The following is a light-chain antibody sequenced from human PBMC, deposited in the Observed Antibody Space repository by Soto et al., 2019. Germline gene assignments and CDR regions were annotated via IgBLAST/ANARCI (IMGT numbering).Light chain of an antibody. Sequence: EIVLTPSPGTLSLSPGERATLSCRASQSVSSTFLASYQQKPGQAPRLLISGASRRATGIPDRFSGSGCGTDLALTISRLEPGDFAVYYCQLYGGSPPWAFGQGTKVEIK. CDR2: GAS. J-gene: IGKJ1*01. CDR3: QLYGGSPPWA. V-gene: IGKV3-20*01. CDR1: QSVSSTF.